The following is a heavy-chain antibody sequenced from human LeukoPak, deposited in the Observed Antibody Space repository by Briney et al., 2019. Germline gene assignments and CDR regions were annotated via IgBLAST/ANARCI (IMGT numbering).Heavy chain of an antibody. CDR2: ISNSGGNT. J-gene: IGHJ6*04. D-gene: IGHD3-10*02. Sequence: GGSLRLSCAASGFTFGNYGMSWVRQAPGKGLEWVSAISNSGGNTYYADSVKGRFTISRDNAKNSLYLQMNSLRAEDTAVYYCAELGITMIGGVWGKGTTVTISS. V-gene: IGHV3-23*01. CDR3: AELGITMIGGV. CDR1: GFTFGNYG.